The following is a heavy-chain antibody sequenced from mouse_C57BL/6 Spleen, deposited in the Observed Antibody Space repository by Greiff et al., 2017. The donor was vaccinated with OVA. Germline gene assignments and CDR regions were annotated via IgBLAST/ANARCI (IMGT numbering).Heavy chain of an antibody. J-gene: IGHJ4*01. V-gene: IGHV1-64*01. CDR2: IHPNSGST. CDR1: GYTFTSYW. CDR3: ARGRQLMDYAMDY. Sequence: QVQLKQPGAELVKPGASVKLSCKASGYTFTSYWMHWVKQRPGQGLEWIGMIHPNSGSTNYNEKFKSKATLTVDKSSSTAYMQLSSLTSEDSAVDYCARGRQLMDYAMDYWGQGTSVTVSS. D-gene: IGHD3-2*02.